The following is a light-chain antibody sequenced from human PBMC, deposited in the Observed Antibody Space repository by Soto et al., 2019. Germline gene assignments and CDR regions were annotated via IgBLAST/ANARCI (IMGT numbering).Light chain of an antibody. V-gene: IGLV1-44*01. CDR2: SNN. CDR1: SSNIGSNT. CDR3: AAWDDRLNVVI. Sequence: QSVLTQPPSASGTPGQRVTISCSGSSSNIGSNTVNWYQQLPGTAPKLLIYSNNQRPSGVPDGFSGSKSGTSASLAISGLQSEDEADYYCAAWDDRLNVVIFGGGTKLTVL. J-gene: IGLJ2*01.